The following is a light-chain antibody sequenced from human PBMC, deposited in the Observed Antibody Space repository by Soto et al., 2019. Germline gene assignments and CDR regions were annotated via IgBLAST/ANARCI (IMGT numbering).Light chain of an antibody. CDR3: QSYDISLHNYV. CDR1: SSNIGGNY. CDR2: GDN. Sequence: QSVLTQPPSASGTPGQRVTISCSGSSSNIGGNYVYWYQHLPGAAPKLLIYGDNNRPSGVPDRFSGSKSGTSASLAITSLQAEDEADYYCQSYDISLHNYVFGTGTKLTVL. J-gene: IGLJ1*01. V-gene: IGLV1-40*01.